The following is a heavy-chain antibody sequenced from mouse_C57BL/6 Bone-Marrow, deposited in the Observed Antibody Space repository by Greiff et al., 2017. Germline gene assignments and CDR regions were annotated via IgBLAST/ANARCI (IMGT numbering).Heavy chain of an antibody. Sequence: QVQLKQPGAELVMPGASVKLSCKASGYTFTSYWMHWVKQRLGQGLEWIGEIDPSDSYTNYNQKFKGKSTLTVDKSSSTAYMQLSSLTSEDSAVYYCARLYWYFDVWGTGTTVTVSS. CDR1: GYTFTSYW. V-gene: IGHV1-69*01. CDR3: ARLYWYFDV. J-gene: IGHJ1*03. CDR2: IDPSDSYT.